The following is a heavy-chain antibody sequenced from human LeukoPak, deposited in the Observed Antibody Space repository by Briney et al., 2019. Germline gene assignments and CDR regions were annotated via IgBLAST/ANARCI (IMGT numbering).Heavy chain of an antibody. J-gene: IGHJ3*02. D-gene: IGHD2-15*01. CDR1: GGTFSSYA. CDR3: ARKVAEKALGDAFDI. V-gene: IGHV1-69*13. CDR2: MIPIFGTA. Sequence: SVKVSRKATGGTFSSYAISWVRQATGQGLEWMGGMIPIFGTANYAQKFQGRVTITADESTSTAYMELSSLRSEDTAVYYCARKVAEKALGDAFDIWGQGTMVTVSS.